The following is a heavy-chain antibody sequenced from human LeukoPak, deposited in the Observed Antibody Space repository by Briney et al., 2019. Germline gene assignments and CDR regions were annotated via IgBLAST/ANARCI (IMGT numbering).Heavy chain of an antibody. CDR2: VSSSGSTI. J-gene: IGHJ4*02. Sequence: GRSLRLSCAASGFTFSDYYMSWIRQAPGKGLEWVSYVSSSGSTIYYADSVKGRFTISRDNAKNSLYLQMNSLRAEDTAVYYCARQKYSSSSDYWGQGALVTVSS. CDR3: ARQKYSSSSDY. CDR1: GFTFSDYY. V-gene: IGHV3-11*01. D-gene: IGHD6-6*01.